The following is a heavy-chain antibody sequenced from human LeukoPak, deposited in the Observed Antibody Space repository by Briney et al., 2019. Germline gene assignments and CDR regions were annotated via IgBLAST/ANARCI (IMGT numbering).Heavy chain of an antibody. CDR2: ISSSGSTI. J-gene: IGHJ6*04. CDR1: GFTFSSYE. CDR3: AELGITMIGGV. Sequence: GGSLRLSCAASGFTFSSYEMNWVRQAPGKGLEWVSYISSSGSTIYYADSVKGRFTISRDNAKNSLYLQMNSLRAEDTAVYYCAELGITMIGGVWGKGTAVSISS. D-gene: IGHD3-10*01. V-gene: IGHV3-48*03.